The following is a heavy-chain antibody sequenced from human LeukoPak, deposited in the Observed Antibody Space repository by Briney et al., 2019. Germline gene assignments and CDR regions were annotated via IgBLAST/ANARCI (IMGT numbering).Heavy chain of an antibody. Sequence: SETLSLTCAVYGGSFSGYYWSWIRQPPGKGLEWIGEINHSGSTNYNPSLKSRVTISVDTSKNQFSLKLSSVTAADTAVYYCARGLRSRGYWGLQGDAFDIWGQGTMVSVSS. D-gene: IGHD3-10*01. CDR1: GGSFSGYY. J-gene: IGHJ3*02. CDR3: ARGLRSRGYWGLQGDAFDI. CDR2: INHSGST. V-gene: IGHV4-34*01.